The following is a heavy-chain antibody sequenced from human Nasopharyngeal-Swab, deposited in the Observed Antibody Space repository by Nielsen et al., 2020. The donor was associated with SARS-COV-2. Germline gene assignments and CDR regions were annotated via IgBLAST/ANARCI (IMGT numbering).Heavy chain of an antibody. Sequence: SETLSLTCTVSGGSISSGSYYWSWIRQPAGKGLEWIGRILTNGSTNYNPSLKSRITISVDTSKNQFSLRLSSVTAADTAVYYCAKKDNLQHLDAFDIWGQGTVVTVSS. J-gene: IGHJ3*02. V-gene: IGHV4-61*02. CDR1: GGSISSGSYY. CDR2: ILTNGST. D-gene: IGHD6-13*01. CDR3: AKKDNLQHLDAFDI.